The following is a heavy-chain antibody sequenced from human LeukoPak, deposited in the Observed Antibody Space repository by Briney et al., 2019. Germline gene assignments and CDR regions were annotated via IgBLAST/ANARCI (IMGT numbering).Heavy chain of an antibody. CDR2: INHSGST. D-gene: IGHD3-3*01. V-gene: IGHV4-34*01. J-gene: IGHJ6*03. CDR3: ARVLWSGYYIIAYSDYYMDV. CDR1: GGSLSGYY. Sequence: SETLSLPCAVYGGSLSGYYWSWTRQPPGKGLEWIGEINHSGSTNYNPSLKSRVTISVDTSKNQISLKLSSVTAADTAVYYCARVLWSGYYIIAYSDYYMDVWGKGTTVTVSS.